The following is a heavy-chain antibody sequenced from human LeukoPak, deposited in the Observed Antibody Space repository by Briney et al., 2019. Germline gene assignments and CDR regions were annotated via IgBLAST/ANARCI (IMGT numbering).Heavy chain of an antibody. D-gene: IGHD2-2*01. CDR2: ISSSSSYI. Sequence: GGSLRLSCAASGFTFSSYSMNWVRQAPGKGLEWVSSISSSSSYIYYADSVKGRFTISRDNAKNSLYLQMNSLRAEDTAVYYCARVNIVVVPAAMLLGGFDPWGQGTLVTVSS. CDR3: ARVNIVVVPAAMLLGGFDP. CDR1: GFTFSSYS. V-gene: IGHV3-21*01. J-gene: IGHJ5*02.